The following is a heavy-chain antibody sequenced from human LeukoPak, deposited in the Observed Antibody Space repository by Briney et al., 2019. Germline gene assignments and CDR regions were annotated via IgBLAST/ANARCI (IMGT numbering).Heavy chain of an antibody. CDR3: ARGRDDSDAYRYFAS. D-gene: IGHD3-16*01. CDR2: VSHGGSTE. Sequence: GGSLRLSCAASGFTFSRYTMHWVRQAPGKGLEWVAVVSHGGSTEYYADSVKGRFTISRDDSNNTLYLQMSSLRAEDTALYYCARGRDDSDAYRYFASWGQGTLVTVSS. V-gene: IGHV3-30*03. CDR1: GFTFSRYT. J-gene: IGHJ4*02.